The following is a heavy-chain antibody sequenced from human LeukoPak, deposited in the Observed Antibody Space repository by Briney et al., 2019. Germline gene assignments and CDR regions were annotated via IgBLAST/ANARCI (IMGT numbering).Heavy chain of an antibody. Sequence: GGSLRLSCAASGFTFSSYTMTWVRQAPGKGPEWVSSINPDNRYIYYADSVKGRFTISRDNARNSLYLQMNSLRAEDTAVYYCARDETFWNYALDYWGQGTLVTVSS. CDR3: ARDETFWNYALDY. J-gene: IGHJ4*02. CDR2: INPDNRYI. CDR1: GFTFSSYT. D-gene: IGHD1-7*01. V-gene: IGHV3-21*01.